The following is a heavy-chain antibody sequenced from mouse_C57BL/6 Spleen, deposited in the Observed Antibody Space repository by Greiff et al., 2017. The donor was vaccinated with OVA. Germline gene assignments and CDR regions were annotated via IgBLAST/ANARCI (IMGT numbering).Heavy chain of an antibody. CDR1: GYTFTRYW. V-gene: IGHV1-72*01. D-gene: IGHD2-4*01. CDR3: ARWPYYDYGEGHAMDD. CDR2: IDPYSGGT. Sequence: QVQLQQPGAELVKPGASVKLSCKASGYTFTRYWMHWVKQRPGRGLEWIGRIDPYSGGTNYNEKFKSKATLTVDKPSSTTYMQLSSLTSEDSAVYYCARWPYYDYGEGHAMDDWGKGTSVTVA. J-gene: IGHJ4*01.